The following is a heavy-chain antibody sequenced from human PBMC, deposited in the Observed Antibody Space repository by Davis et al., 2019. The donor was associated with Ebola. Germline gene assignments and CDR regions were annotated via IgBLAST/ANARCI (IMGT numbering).Heavy chain of an antibody. Sequence: SETLSLTCAVYGGSFSGYYWSWIRQPPGKGPEWIGEINHSGSTNYNPSLKSRVTISVDTSKNQFSLKLSSGTAADTAVYYCARANYSPYYYYYYGMDVWGQGTTVTVSS. CDR3: ARANYSPYYYYYYGMDV. CDR1: GGSFSGYY. J-gene: IGHJ6*02. V-gene: IGHV4-34*01. D-gene: IGHD4-11*01. CDR2: INHSGST.